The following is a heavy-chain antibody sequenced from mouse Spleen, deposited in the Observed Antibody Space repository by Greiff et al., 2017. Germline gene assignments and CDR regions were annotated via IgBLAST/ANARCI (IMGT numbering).Heavy chain of an antibody. CDR1: GFNIKDDY. Sequence: EVQLQESGAELVRPGASVKLSCTASGFNIKDDYMHWVKQRPEQGLEWIGWIDPENGDTEYASKFQGKATITADTSSNTAYLQLSSLTSEDTAVYYCTFYYYGSSPFGYWGQGTTLTVSS. J-gene: IGHJ2*01. D-gene: IGHD1-1*01. V-gene: IGHV14-4*01. CDR2: IDPENGDT. CDR3: TFYYYGSSPFGY.